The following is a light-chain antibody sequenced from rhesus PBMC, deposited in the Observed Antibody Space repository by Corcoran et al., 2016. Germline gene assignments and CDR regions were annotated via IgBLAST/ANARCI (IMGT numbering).Light chain of an antibody. CDR1: PSISSW. CDR3: LQYSSSPFT. Sequence: DIQMTQSPSSLSASVGDTVTITCRASPSISSWLDWYQQKPGKAPNLLIYTASSLQSGVPSRFSGSGSGTDFTLTISSLQPEDFATYYCLQYSSSPFTFGPGTKLDIK. CDR2: TAS. V-gene: IGKV1-22*01. J-gene: IGKJ3*01.